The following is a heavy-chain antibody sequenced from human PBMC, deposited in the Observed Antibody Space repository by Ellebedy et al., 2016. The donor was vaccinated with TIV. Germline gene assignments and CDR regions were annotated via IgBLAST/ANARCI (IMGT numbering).Heavy chain of an antibody. CDR1: GLTLSSNA. J-gene: IGHJ4*02. Sequence: GGSLRLXXAASGLTLSSNAMHWVRQAPGKGLEWVAVISYDGSNKYYADSVKGRFTISRDNSENTLYLQMSSLGAEDTAVYYCAKDLPSGYSGSHDDYSWGQGTLVTVSS. D-gene: IGHD1-26*01. CDR3: AKDLPSGYSGSHDDYS. CDR2: ISYDGSNK. V-gene: IGHV3-30*04.